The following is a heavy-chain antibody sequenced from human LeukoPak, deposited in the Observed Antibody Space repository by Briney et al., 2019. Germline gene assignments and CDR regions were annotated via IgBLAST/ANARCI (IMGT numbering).Heavy chain of an antibody. J-gene: IGHJ6*03. CDR1: GYTFNRYG. Sequence: ASVKVSCKASGYTFNRYGISWVRQAPGQGLEWMGWISAYNGNTKYPQKVQGRVTMTTDTSTSTAYMELRSLRSDDTAVYYCARDGTKLPWFGELRITRYYFYYMDVWGKGTTVTISS. D-gene: IGHD3-10*01. CDR2: ISAYNGNT. CDR3: ARDGTKLPWFGELRITRYYFYYMDV. V-gene: IGHV1-18*01.